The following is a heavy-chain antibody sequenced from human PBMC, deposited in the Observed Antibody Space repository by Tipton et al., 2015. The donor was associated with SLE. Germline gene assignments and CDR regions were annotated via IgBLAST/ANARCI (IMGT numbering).Heavy chain of an antibody. Sequence: SLRLSCAASGFTFSTYWMHWVRQAPGKGLVWVSRIESDGSSATYADSVKGRFTVSRDNAKNSLYLQMNSLRTEDTATYYCARGWGGYYNSWGQGTLVTVSS. D-gene: IGHD3-22*01. J-gene: IGHJ4*02. CDR1: GFTFSTYW. CDR2: IESDGSSA. CDR3: ARGWGGYYNS. V-gene: IGHV3-74*03.